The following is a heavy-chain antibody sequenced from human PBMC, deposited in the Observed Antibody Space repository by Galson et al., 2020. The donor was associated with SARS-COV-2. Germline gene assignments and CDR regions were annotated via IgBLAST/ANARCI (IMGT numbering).Heavy chain of an antibody. J-gene: IGHJ4*02. Sequence: GESLKISCAASGISLSSYWMHWVRQAPGKGLVWVSRISFDGSTTNYADSVKGRFTISRDNAKNTLYLQMNSLRAEDTAVYYCISYYGSGWGWGQGTLVTVSS. CDR3: ISYYGSGWG. V-gene: IGHV3-74*01. D-gene: IGHD3-10*01. CDR1: GISLSSYW. CDR2: ISFDGSTT.